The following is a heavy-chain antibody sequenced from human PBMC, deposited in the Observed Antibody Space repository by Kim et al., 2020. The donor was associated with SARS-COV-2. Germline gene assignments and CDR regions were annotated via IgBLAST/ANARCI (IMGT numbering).Heavy chain of an antibody. V-gene: IGHV4-39*01. CDR2: IYYSGST. D-gene: IGHD2-2*01. CDR3: AEGYCSSTSCSDGMDV. Sequence: SETLSLTCTVSGGSISSSSYYWGWIRQPPGKGLEWIGSIYYSGSTYYNPSLKSRVTISVDTSKNQFSLKLSSVTAADTAVYYCAEGYCSSTSCSDGMDVWGQGTTVTVSS. CDR1: GGSISSSSYY. J-gene: IGHJ6*02.